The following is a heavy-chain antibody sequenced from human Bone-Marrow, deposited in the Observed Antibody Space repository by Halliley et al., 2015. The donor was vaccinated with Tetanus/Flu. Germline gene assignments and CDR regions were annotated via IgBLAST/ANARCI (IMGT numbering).Heavy chain of an antibody. D-gene: IGHD6-19*01. V-gene: IGHV3-30*03. CDR2: YDGGNK. Sequence: YDGGNKYYADSVKGRFTISRGNSKNPLHLQMNSLRAEDAAVYYCARGSSKYTPGWYADFYYGMDFWGHGTTVTVSS. J-gene: IGHJ6*02. CDR3: ARGSSKYTPGWYADFYYGMDF.